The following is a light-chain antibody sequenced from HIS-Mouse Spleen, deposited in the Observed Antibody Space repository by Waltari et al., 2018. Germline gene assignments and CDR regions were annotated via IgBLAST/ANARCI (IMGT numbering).Light chain of an antibody. V-gene: IGKV3D-7*01. CDR3: QQDYNLRT. CDR2: GAS. Sequence: EIVMTQSPATLSLSQGERATLSCRASQSVSSSYLSWYQQKPGQAPRLLIYGASTRATGIPARFSGSGSGTDFTLTISSLQPEDFAVYYCQQDYNLRTFGQGTKVEIK. J-gene: IGKJ1*01. CDR1: QSVSSSY.